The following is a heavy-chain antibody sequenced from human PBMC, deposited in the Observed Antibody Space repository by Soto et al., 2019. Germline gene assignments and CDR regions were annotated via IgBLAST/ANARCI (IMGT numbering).Heavy chain of an antibody. V-gene: IGHV1-3*01. D-gene: IGHD6-13*01. CDR1: GYTFTSYA. CDR2: INAGNGNT. CDR3: ARDKGGSSPVLDAFDI. J-gene: IGHJ3*02. Sequence: SVKVSCKASGYTFTSYAMHWVRQAPGQRLEWMGWINAGNGNTKYSQKFQGRVTITRDTSASTAYMELSSLRSEDTAVYYCARDKGGSSPVLDAFDIWGQGTMVTVSS.